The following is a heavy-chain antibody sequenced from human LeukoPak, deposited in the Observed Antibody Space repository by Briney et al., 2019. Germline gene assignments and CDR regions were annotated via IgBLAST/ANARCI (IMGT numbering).Heavy chain of an antibody. D-gene: IGHD6-13*01. J-gene: IGHJ6*03. CDR1: GGSISSYY. CDR3: ARLRIAAAGFYYYMDV. Sequence: SETLSLTCTVSGGSISSYYWSWIRQPPGKGLEWIGYIYYSGSTNYNPSLKSRVTISVDTSKNQFSLKLSSVTAADTAVYYCARLRIAAAGFYYYMDVWGKGTTVTISS. CDR2: IYYSGST. V-gene: IGHV4-59*12.